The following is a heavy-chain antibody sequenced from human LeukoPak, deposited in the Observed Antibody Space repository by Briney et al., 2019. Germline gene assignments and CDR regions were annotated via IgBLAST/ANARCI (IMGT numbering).Heavy chain of an antibody. V-gene: IGHV3-74*01. J-gene: IGHJ4*02. CDR2: IKSDGSST. D-gene: IGHD1-1*01. CDR3: ARERKYDSNFDY. Sequence: GGSLRLSCAASGFTFSSYWMHWVRQAPGKGLVWVSRIKSDGSSTNYADSVKGRFTISRDNAKNTLYLQMNSLRAEDTAVYYCARERKYDSNFDYWGQGTLVTVSS. CDR1: GFTFSSYW.